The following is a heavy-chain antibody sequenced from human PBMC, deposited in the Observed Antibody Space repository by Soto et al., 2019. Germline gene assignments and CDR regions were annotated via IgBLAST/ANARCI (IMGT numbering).Heavy chain of an antibody. J-gene: IGHJ4*02. Sequence: GGSLRLSCAASGFTFSSYAMSWVRQAPGKGLEWVSAISGSGGSTYYAESVKGRFTISRDNSKNTLYLQMTSLRAEDTAVYYCAKSHLSIVLMVYANYWGQGTLVTVSS. V-gene: IGHV3-23*01. D-gene: IGHD2-8*01. CDR1: GFTFSSYA. CDR3: AKSHLSIVLMVYANY. CDR2: ISGSGGST.